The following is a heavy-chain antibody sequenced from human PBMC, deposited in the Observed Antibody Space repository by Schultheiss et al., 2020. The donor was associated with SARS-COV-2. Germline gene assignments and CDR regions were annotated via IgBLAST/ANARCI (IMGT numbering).Heavy chain of an antibody. J-gene: IGHJ5*02. CDR1: GYTFTGYY. V-gene: IGHV1-2*06. CDR3: ASGRPSERGSSGYYHEPGVGWFDP. CDR2: INPNSGGT. Sequence: ASVKVSCKASGYTFTGYYMHWVRQAPGQGLEWMGRINPNSGGTNYAQKFQGRVTMTRDTSISTAYMGLSRLRSDDTAVYYCASGRPSERGSSGYYHEPGVGWFDPWGQGTLVTVSS. D-gene: IGHD3-22*01.